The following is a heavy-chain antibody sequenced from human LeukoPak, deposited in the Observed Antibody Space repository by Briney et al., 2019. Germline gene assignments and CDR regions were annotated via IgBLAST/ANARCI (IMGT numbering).Heavy chain of an antibody. CDR1: GYTFTGYY. CDR2: INPNSGGT. V-gene: IGHV1-2*02. CDR3: ARGRYCSSTSCYVTPKGNAFDP. Sequence: ASVKVSCKASGYTFTGYYMHWVRQAPGQGLEWMGWINPNSGGTNYAQKFQGRVTMTRDTSISTAYMELSRLRSDDTAVYYCARGRYCSSTSCYVTPKGNAFDPWGQETLVTVSP. D-gene: IGHD2-2*01. J-gene: IGHJ5*02.